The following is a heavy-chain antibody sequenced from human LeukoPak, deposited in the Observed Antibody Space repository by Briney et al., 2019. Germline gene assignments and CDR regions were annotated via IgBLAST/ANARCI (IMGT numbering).Heavy chain of an antibody. Sequence: GGSLRLSCAASGFSFRSYAMSWVRQAPGKGLEWVAVIWYDGSNKYYADSVKGRFTISRDNSKNTLYLQMNSLRAEDTAVYYCARDELRQQLDYGMDVWGQGTTVTVSS. D-gene: IGHD6-13*01. CDR2: IWYDGSNK. J-gene: IGHJ6*02. CDR1: GFSFRSYA. V-gene: IGHV3-33*08. CDR3: ARDELRQQLDYGMDV.